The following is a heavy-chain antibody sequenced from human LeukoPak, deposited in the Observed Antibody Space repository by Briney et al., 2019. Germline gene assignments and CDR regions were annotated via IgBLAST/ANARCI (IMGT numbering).Heavy chain of an antibody. D-gene: IGHD3-10*01. J-gene: IGHJ3*01. V-gene: IGHV3-74*01. CDR3: ARDHLGIWFGELTRAFDV. Sequence: GGSLRLSCAASGLTFSSYWMHWVRQAPGKGLIWVSGINPVGGRTEYADSVKGRFTISRENAKNTLYLQMNSLRAEDTAVYYCARDHLGIWFGELTRAFDVWGQGTMVTVSS. CDR1: GLTFSSYW. CDR2: INPVGGRT.